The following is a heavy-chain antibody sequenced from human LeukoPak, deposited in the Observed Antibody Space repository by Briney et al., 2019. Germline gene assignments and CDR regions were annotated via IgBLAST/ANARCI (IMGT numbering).Heavy chain of an antibody. CDR3: ARDGSSSAPPPFDY. D-gene: IGHD6-6*01. CDR1: GFTFSSYS. V-gene: IGHV3-21*01. CDR2: ISSSSYI. Sequence: GGSLRLSCAASGFTFSSYSMNWVRQAPGKGLEWVSSISSSSYIYYADSVKGRFTISRDNAKNSLYLQMNSLRAEDTAVYYCARDGSSSAPPPFDYWGQGTLVTVSS. J-gene: IGHJ4*02.